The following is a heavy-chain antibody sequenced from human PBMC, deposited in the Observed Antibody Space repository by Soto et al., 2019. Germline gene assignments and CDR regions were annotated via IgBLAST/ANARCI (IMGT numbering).Heavy chain of an antibody. V-gene: IGHV3-23*01. D-gene: IGHD3-3*01. CDR3: AYDFWSGYYPKADYFDY. J-gene: IGHJ4*02. Sequence: GGSLRLSCAASGFTFSSYAMSWVRQAPGKGLEWVSAISGSGGSTYYADSVKGRFTISRDNSKNTLYLQMNSLRAEDTAVYYCAYDFWSGYYPKADYFDYWGQGTLVTVSS. CDR2: ISGSGGST. CDR1: GFTFSSYA.